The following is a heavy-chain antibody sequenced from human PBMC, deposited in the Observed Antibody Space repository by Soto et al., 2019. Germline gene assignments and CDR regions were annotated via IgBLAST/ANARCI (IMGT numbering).Heavy chain of an antibody. J-gene: IGHJ6*02. D-gene: IGHD2-8*01. CDR3: ARLXYTHRYGMDV. V-gene: IGHV4-59*08. CDR2: IYYTGIT. CDR1: GASINNYY. Sequence: SETLSLTCTVSGASINNYYWSWIRQPPWKGLEWIGYIYYTGITNYNPSLKSRVTISVDTSKNQFSLKLSSVTAADTAVYYCARLXYTHRYGMDVWGQGTTVTVSS.